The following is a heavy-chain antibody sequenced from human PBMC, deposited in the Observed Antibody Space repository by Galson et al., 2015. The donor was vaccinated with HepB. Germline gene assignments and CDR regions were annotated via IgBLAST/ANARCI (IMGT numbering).Heavy chain of an antibody. CDR2: IRSQAYGGTT. D-gene: IGHD3-10*01. CDR1: GLIFADYA. CDR3: TSARITIIRGVGGGFFATEADV. V-gene: IGHV3-49*03. Sequence: SLRLSCAASGLIFADYAMTWFRQAPGKGLEWVGFIRSQAYGGTTEYAASVKGRFTISRDDSRGIAYLQMNSLETEDTAVYYCTSARITIIRGVGGGFFATEADVWGQGTTVTVSS. J-gene: IGHJ6*02.